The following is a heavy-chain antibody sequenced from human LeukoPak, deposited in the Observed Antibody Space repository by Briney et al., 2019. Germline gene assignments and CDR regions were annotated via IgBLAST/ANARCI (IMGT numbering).Heavy chain of an antibody. CDR3: ARRYCSSTSCYFDY. CDR1: GGSISSGYY. J-gene: IGHJ4*02. D-gene: IGHD2-2*01. Sequence: SETLSLTCTVSGGSISSGYYWGWIRQPPGKGLEWIGSIYHSGSTYYNPSLKSRVTISVDTSKNQFSLKLSSVTAADTAVYYCARRYCSSTSCYFDYWGQGTLVTVSS. CDR2: IYHSGST. V-gene: IGHV4-38-2*02.